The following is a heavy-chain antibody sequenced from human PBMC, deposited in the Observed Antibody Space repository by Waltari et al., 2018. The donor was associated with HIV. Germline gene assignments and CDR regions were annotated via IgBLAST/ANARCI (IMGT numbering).Heavy chain of an antibody. D-gene: IGHD1-26*01. J-gene: IGHJ4*02. CDR1: GFTFSSYW. CDR2: RNQDGSWK. Sequence: EGQLVESGGGLVQPGGSLRLSCAASGFTFSSYWMSWVRQAPGKRLECEVNRNQDGSWKYYVDSVKGRFTISRDNAENSLYVQNILLSAEETAVFFCARRSRSYCLDYWGQVTLVTVS. CDR3: ARRSRSYCLDY. V-gene: IGHV3-7*01.